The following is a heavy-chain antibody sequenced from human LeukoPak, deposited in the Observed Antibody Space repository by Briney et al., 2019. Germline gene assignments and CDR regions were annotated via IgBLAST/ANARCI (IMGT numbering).Heavy chain of an antibody. J-gene: IGHJ4*02. CDR1: GFTFSSYS. D-gene: IGHD2-2*01. Sequence: PGGSLRLSCAASGFTFSSYSMNWVRQAPGKGLEWVSSISSSSSYIYYADPVKGRFTISRDNAKNSLYLQMNSLRAEDTAVYYCARAVVPAAALDYWGQGTLVTVSS. V-gene: IGHV3-21*01. CDR2: ISSSSSYI. CDR3: ARAVVPAAALDY.